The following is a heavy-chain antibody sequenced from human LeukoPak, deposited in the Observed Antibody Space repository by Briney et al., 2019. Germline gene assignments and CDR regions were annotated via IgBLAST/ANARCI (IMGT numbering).Heavy chain of an antibody. D-gene: IGHD2/OR15-2a*01. V-gene: IGHV4-59*01. CDR2: IYYSGST. Sequence: PSETLSLTCGVSGGSISSYYWNWIRRPPGKGLEWIGYIYYSGSTKYNPSLKSRVTISVDTSKNQFSLKLSSVTAADTAVYYCASTFQGNFDYWGQGTLVTVSS. J-gene: IGHJ4*02. CDR3: ASTFQGNFDY. CDR1: GGSISSYY.